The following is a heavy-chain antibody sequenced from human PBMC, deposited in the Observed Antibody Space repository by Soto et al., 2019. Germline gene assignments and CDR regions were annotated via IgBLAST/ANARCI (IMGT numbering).Heavy chain of an antibody. CDR3: ARAPDLEWLFGGTDYMDYYYGMDI. V-gene: IGHV4-4*02. D-gene: IGHD3-3*01. J-gene: IGHJ6*02. CDR2: IYHSGST. Sequence: SETLCLTYAVSGGSISGSNWWSWVRQPPGKGLEWIGEIYHSGSTNYNPSLKSRVTISVDKSKNQFSLKLSSVTAADTAVYYCARAPDLEWLFGGTDYMDYYYGMDIWGQGTTVTVSS. CDR1: GGSISGSNW.